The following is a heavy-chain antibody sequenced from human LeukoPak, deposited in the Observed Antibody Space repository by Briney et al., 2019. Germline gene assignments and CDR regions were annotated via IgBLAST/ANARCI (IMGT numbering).Heavy chain of an antibody. CDR3: TRGNYGMDV. CDR1: RFTFNNYA. V-gene: IGHV3-23*01. CDR2: ITGSGDST. J-gene: IGHJ6*02. Sequence: GGSLRLSCAASRFTFNNYAMNWVRQAPGKGLEWVSAITGSGDSTYYADSVKGRFTISRDNSKNTLYLQMNSLRVEDTAVYYCTRGNYGMDVWGQRTTVTVSS.